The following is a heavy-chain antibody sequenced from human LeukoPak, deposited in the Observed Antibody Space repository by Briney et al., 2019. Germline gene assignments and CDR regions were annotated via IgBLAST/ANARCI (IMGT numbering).Heavy chain of an antibody. CDR2: IKQDGSEK. Sequence: GGSLRLSCEASGFTFSLYWMSWVRQAPGKGLEWVANIKQDGSEKYYVDSVKGRFTISRDNAKNSLYLQMNSPRADDTAVYYCARDGDTSGYTDWGQGTLVTVSS. CDR1: GFTFSLYW. V-gene: IGHV3-7*01. D-gene: IGHD3-22*01. J-gene: IGHJ4*02. CDR3: ARDGDTSGYTD.